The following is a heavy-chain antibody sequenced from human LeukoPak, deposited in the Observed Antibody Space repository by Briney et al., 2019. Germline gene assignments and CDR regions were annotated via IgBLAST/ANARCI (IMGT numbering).Heavy chain of an antibody. CDR3: AGDRNSDWYSPLDY. Sequence: SGGSLRLSCVASGFTFTKCAMSWIRQAPGKGLEWVAIITATGDTAYYADSVKGRFTISRVNSRNTVYMQMDSLRAEDTAIYYCAGDRNSDWYSPLDYWGQGSQVTVSP. V-gene: IGHV3-23*01. D-gene: IGHD6-19*01. CDR2: ITATGDTA. J-gene: IGHJ4*02. CDR1: GFTFTKCA.